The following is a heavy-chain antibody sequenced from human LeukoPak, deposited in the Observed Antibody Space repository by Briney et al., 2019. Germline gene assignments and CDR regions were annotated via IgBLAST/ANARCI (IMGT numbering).Heavy chain of an antibody. Sequence: ASVTVSCKASGYTFTVYYMHWVRQAPGQGLEWMGWINPNSGGTNYAQKFQGRVTMTRDTSISTAYMELSRLRSDDTAVYYCARLEVRGVILKYNWFDPWGQGTLVTVSS. J-gene: IGHJ5*02. V-gene: IGHV1-2*02. CDR1: GYTFTVYY. CDR3: ARLEVRGVILKYNWFDP. CDR2: INPNSGGT. D-gene: IGHD3-10*01.